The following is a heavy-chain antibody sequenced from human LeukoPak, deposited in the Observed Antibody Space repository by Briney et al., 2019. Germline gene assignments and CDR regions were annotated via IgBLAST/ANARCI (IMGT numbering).Heavy chain of an antibody. J-gene: IGHJ6*03. Sequence: GGSLRLSCAASGFTFSSYAMSWVRQAPGKGLEWVSTINDRGIATYYADSVKGRFTISRDNSKNTLSLQVSSLRAEDTAIYYCAKGLKTAVGPYKGYHYYMDVWGKGPRSPSP. V-gene: IGHV3-23*01. CDR2: INDRGIAT. CDR3: AKGLKTAVGPYKGYHYYMDV. CDR1: GFTFSSYA. D-gene: IGHD5-18*01.